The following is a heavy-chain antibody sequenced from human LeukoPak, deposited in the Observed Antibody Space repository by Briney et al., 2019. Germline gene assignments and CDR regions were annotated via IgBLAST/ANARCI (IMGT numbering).Heavy chain of an antibody. CDR2: ISSDGSST. Sequence: GGSLRLSCAASGFTFSSYWMHWVRQAQGPGLVWVSRISSDGSSTTYADSVKGRFTISRDNAKNKQYLQMNSLRADDTAVYYCGRGGKVEQLVLARWGQGSLVTVSS. V-gene: IGHV3-74*01. CDR1: GFTFSSYW. CDR3: GRGGKVEQLVLAR. D-gene: IGHD6-13*01. J-gene: IGHJ4*02.